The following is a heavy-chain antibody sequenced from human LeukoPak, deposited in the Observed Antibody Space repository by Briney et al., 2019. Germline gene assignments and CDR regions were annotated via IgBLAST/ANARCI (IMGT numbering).Heavy chain of an antibody. D-gene: IGHD5-18*01. Sequence: PSETLSLTCTVSGYSISSGYYWGWIRQPPGKGLEWIGYIYYSGSTNYKSSLKSRVTISVDTSKNQFSPKLSSVTAADTAVYYCARTTEGGYTYGYSYYYYMDVWGKGTTVTISS. CDR2: IYYSGST. V-gene: IGHV4-38-2*02. CDR3: ARTTEGGYTYGYSYYYYMDV. J-gene: IGHJ6*03. CDR1: GYSISSGYY.